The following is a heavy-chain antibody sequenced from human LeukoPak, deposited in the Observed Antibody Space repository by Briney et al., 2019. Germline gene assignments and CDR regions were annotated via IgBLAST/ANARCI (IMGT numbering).Heavy chain of an antibody. CDR1: GFTFSSYW. V-gene: IGHV3-7*01. D-gene: IGHD6-19*01. CDR3: ARVQGSSGPGIFDY. Sequence: GGSLRLSCAASGFTFSSYWMSWVRQAPGKGLEWGANIKQDGSEKYYVDSVKGRFTISRDNAKNPLYLQMNSLRAEDTAVYYCARVQGSSGPGIFDYWGQGTLVTVSS. CDR2: IKQDGSEK. J-gene: IGHJ4*02.